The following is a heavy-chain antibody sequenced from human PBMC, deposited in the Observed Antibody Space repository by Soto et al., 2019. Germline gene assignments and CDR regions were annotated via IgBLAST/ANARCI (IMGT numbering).Heavy chain of an antibody. D-gene: IGHD2-8*01. J-gene: IGHJ4*02. V-gene: IGHV1-18*01. CDR2: ISAYNGAT. CDR1: GYTFTSYG. Sequence: QAQLVQSGGEVKKPGASVKVSCRASGYTFTSYGYAWVRQAPGQVLEWIGWISAYNGATNYEQKFKDRVTLTKDTSTNTAQMELRNLGSDDTAVYYCARSGAYCTSLTCLFDAFWGLGTLVTVSS. CDR3: ARSGAYCTSLTCLFDAF.